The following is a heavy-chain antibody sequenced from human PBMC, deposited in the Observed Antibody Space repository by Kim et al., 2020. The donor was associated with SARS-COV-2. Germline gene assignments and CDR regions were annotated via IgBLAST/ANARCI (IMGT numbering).Heavy chain of an antibody. J-gene: IGHJ6*02. D-gene: IGHD6-19*01. CDR2: ISAYNGNT. Sequence: ASVKVSCKASGYTFTSYGISWVRQAPGQGLEWMGWISAYNGNTNYAQKLQGRVTMTTDTSTSTAYMELRSLRSDDTAVYYCARDASIAVAGPITKPSYYYYYGMDVWGQGTTVTVSS. CDR1: GYTFTSYG. CDR3: ARDASIAVAGPITKPSYYYYYGMDV. V-gene: IGHV1-18*01.